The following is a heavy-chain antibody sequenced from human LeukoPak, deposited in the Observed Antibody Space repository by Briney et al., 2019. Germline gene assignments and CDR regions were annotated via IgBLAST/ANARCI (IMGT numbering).Heavy chain of an antibody. CDR2: IRYDGSNK. CDR1: GFTFSSYG. Sequence: GGSLRLSCAASGFTFSSYGMHWVRQAPGKGLEWVAFIRYDGSNKYYADSVKGRFTISRDSSKNTLYLQMNSLRAEDTAVYYCAKDLPSYDFWSGSMYWGQGTLVTVSS. J-gene: IGHJ4*02. D-gene: IGHD3-3*01. CDR3: AKDLPSYDFWSGSMY. V-gene: IGHV3-30*02.